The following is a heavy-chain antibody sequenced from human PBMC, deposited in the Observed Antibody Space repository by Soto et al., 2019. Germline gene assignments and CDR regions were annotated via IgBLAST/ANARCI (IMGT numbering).Heavy chain of an antibody. CDR2: IRSKAYGGTT. D-gene: IGHD6-13*01. J-gene: IGHJ5*02. CDR1: GFTFGDYA. CDR3: ARDFSSWWKWLDP. Sequence: PGGSLRLSCTASGFTFGDYAMSWIRQAPGKGLEWVGFIRSKAYGGTTQYAASVKGRFTISRDDSKNIAYLQMNSLKIEDTAVYYCARDFSSWWKWLDPWGQGTQGTVSS. V-gene: IGHV3-49*03.